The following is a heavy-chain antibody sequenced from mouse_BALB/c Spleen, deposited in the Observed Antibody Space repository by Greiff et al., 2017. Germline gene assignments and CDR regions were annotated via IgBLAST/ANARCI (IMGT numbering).Heavy chain of an antibody. CDR1: GFSLTSYG. V-gene: IGHV2-9*02. CDR2: IWAGGST. D-gene: IGHD2-1*01. J-gene: IGHJ4*01. Sequence: QVQLKESGPGLVAPSQSLSITCTVSGFSLTSYGVHWVRQPPGKGLEWLGVIWAGGSTNYNSALMSRLSISKDNSKSQVFLKMNSLQTDDTAMYYCARTDGKRDAMDYWGQGTSVTVSS. CDR3: ARTDGKRDAMDY.